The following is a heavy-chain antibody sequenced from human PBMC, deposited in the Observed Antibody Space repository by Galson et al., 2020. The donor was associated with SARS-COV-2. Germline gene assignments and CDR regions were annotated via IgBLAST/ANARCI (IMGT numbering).Heavy chain of an antibody. CDR2: ISHSGGT. CDR1: VTAISSGSYS. V-gene: IGHV4-30-2*01. CDR3: ARLHYGGYAQEAFDI. D-gene: IGHD4-17*01. J-gene: IGHJ3*02. Sequence: PDPLTLACAVSVTAISSGSYSWNLIRQPPGKGLEWLGYISHSGGTYYNPSLKSRVTISGDRSKNQFSLRLSSVTAADTAVYYCARLHYGGYAQEAFDIWGPGTRVTVAS.